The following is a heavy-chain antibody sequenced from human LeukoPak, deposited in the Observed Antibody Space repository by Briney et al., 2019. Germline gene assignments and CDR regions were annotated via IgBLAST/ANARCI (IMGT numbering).Heavy chain of an antibody. D-gene: IGHD3-16*01. CDR3: ARGRGYAKFDP. CDR1: GDSIGTYY. J-gene: IGHJ5*02. Sequence: SETLSLTCTVSGDSIGTYYWSWIRQPPGKGLEWIGYIYFSGSTDYSPSLKSRVTISLDTSKNQISLRLSSVTAADTAVYYCARGRGYAKFDPWGQGTLVTVSS. CDR2: IYFSGST. V-gene: IGHV4-59*01.